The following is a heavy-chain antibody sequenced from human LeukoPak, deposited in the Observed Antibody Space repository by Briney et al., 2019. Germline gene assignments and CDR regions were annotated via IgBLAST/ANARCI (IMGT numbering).Heavy chain of an antibody. Sequence: GASVKVSCKASGYTFTSYGINWVRQAPGQGLEWMGWISAYNGNTNYAQKVQGRVTMTTDTSTSTAYMELRSLRSDDTAIYYCARGTRYCSTTSCYADIYYFDDWGQGTLVTVSS. J-gene: IGHJ4*02. D-gene: IGHD2-2*01. CDR1: GYTFTSYG. V-gene: IGHV1-18*01. CDR2: ISAYNGNT. CDR3: ARGTRYCSTTSCYADIYYFDD.